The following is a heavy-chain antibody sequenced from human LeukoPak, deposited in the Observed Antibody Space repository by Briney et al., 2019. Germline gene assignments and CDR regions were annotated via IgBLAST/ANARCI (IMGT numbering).Heavy chain of an antibody. CDR1: GYSISSGYY. J-gene: IGHJ4*02. D-gene: IGHD3-16*02. CDR2: IYHSGST. CDR3: ARGTTTYYDYVWGSYRAPLFDY. Sequence: SETLSLTCTVSGYSISSGYYWGWIRQPPGKGLEWIGSIYHSGSTYYNPSLKSRVTISVDTSKKQFSLKLSSVTAADTAVYYCARGTTTYYDYVWGSYRAPLFDYWGQGTLVTVSS. V-gene: IGHV4-38-2*02.